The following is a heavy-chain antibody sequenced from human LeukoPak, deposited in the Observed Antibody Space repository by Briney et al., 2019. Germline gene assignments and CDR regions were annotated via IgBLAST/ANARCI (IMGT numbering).Heavy chain of an antibody. CDR2: INPNSGGT. J-gene: IGHJ3*02. CDR3: ARAYDILTGYYNAFDI. D-gene: IGHD3-9*01. V-gene: IGHV1-2*04. Sequence: ASVKVSCKASGYTFTGYYMRWVRQAPGQGLEWMGWINPNSGGTNYAQKFQGCVTMTRDTSISTAYMELSRLRSDDTAVYYCARAYDILTGYYNAFDIWGQGIMVTVSS. CDR1: GYTFTGYY.